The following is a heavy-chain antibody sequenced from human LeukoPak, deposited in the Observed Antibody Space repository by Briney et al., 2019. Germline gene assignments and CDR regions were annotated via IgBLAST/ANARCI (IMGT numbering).Heavy chain of an antibody. V-gene: IGHV3-11*01. CDR2: ISSSGSTI. D-gene: IGHD4-17*01. J-gene: IGHJ4*02. Sequence: RTGGSLRLSCAASGFTFSDYYMSWIRQAPGKGLEWVSYISSSGSTIYYADSVKGRFTISRDNAKNSLYLQMNSLRAEDTAVYYCARAPRKNDYGDYVYYWGQGTLVTVSS. CDR3: ARAPRKNDYGDYVYY. CDR1: GFTFSDYY.